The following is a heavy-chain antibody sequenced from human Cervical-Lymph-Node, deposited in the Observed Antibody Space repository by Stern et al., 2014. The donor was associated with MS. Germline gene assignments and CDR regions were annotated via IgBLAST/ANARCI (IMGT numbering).Heavy chain of an antibody. CDR3: ARVLVVAGTVWSDY. V-gene: IGHV1-3*04. D-gene: IGHD2-15*01. Sequence: QVQLVQSGAEVKKPGASVKVSCKASGYTFNIYAMNWVRQAPGQRLEWMGLINTSNGQTKYSQNFQGRVTLNRDTDPNTAYMELSSLRSEDTAVYYCARVLVVAGTVWSDYWGQGTLVTVSS. CDR1: GYTFNIYA. CDR2: INTSNGQT. J-gene: IGHJ4*02.